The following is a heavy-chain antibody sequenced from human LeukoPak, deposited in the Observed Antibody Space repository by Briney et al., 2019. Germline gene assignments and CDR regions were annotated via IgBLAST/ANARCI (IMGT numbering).Heavy chain of an antibody. CDR1: GFTFSNYA. CDR3: AKGDRWGGGGNFDY. J-gene: IGHJ4*02. D-gene: IGHD3-16*01. V-gene: IGHV3-23*01. Sequence: GGSLRLSCAASGFTFSNYAMSWVRQAPGKGLEWVSALSGTDSSTDYIDSVKGRFTISRDNSNNTLYLQMNSLRAEDTAVYYCAKGDRWGGGGNFDYWGQGTLVTVSS. CDR2: LSGTDSST.